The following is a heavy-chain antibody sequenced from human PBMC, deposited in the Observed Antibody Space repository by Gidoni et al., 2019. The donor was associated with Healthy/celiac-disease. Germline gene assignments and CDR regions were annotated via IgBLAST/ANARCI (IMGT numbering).Heavy chain of an antibody. CDR3: ARLYYSNYGFDY. CDR1: GFTFSSYW. V-gene: IGHV3-74*01. D-gene: IGHD4-4*01. Sequence: EVQLVESGGGLVPPGGSLRLSCAASGFTFSSYWMHWVRQAPGKGLVWVSRIKSDGSSTSYADSVKGRFTISRDNAKNTLYLQMNSLRAEDTAVYYCARLYYSNYGFDYWGQGTLVTVSS. CDR2: IKSDGSST. J-gene: IGHJ4*02.